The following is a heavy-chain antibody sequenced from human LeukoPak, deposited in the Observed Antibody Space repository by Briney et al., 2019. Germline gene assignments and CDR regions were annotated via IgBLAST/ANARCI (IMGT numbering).Heavy chain of an antibody. CDR2: IYSGGYT. J-gene: IGHJ4*02. V-gene: IGHV3-53*01. D-gene: IGHD5-24*01. CDR3: ARENGYKVFDY. CDR1: GFTVSSNY. Sequence: PGGSLRLSCAASGFTVSSNYMSWVRQAPGKGLEWVSVIYSGGYTYYADSVKGRFTISRDHPKNTLYLQMDSLRAEDTAVYYCARENGYKVFDYWGQGTLVTVSS.